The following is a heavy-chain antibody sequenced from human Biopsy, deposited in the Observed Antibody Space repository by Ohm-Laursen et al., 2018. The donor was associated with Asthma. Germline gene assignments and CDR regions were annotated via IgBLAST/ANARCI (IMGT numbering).Heavy chain of an antibody. Sequence: SLRLSCAASRFTYEMHWVRQAPGKGLEWVAVISYDGSSIYYADSVKGRFTISRDNSKNTVSLEMNSLRRDDTAVYFCAREGVAGTHIEDWGQGTLVTVSS. CDR3: AREGVAGTHIED. V-gene: IGHV3-30-3*01. D-gene: IGHD6-19*01. J-gene: IGHJ4*02. CDR2: ISYDGSSI. CDR1: RFTYE.